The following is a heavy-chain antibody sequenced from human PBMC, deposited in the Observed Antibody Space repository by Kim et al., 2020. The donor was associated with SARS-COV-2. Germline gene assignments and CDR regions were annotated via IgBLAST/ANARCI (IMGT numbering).Heavy chain of an antibody. D-gene: IGHD3-16*01. CDR3: ARDFGIGGGRGRPLGGLGY. J-gene: IGHJ4*02. V-gene: IGHV3-21*01. Sequence: GGSLRLSCAASGFTFSSYSMNWVRQAPGKGLEWVSSISSSSSYIYYADSVKGRFTISRDNAKNSLYLQMNSLRAEDTAVYYYARDFGIGGGRGRPLGGLGYWGQGTLVTVSS. CDR1: GFTFSSYS. CDR2: ISSSSSYI.